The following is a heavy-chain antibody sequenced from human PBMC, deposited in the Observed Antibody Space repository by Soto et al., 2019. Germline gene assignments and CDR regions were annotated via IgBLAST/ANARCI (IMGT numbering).Heavy chain of an antibody. Sequence: EVQLLESGGGLVQPGGSLRLSCAASGFTFSSYAMNWVRQAPGKGLEWVPVISGSGGSTYYADSGKGRFTISRDNPKNTLYLQMNSLRAEDTAVYYCARRSSGWYFDYWGQGTLVTVSS. CDR1: GFTFSSYA. V-gene: IGHV3-23*01. CDR2: ISGSGGST. D-gene: IGHD6-19*01. J-gene: IGHJ4*02. CDR3: ARRSSGWYFDY.